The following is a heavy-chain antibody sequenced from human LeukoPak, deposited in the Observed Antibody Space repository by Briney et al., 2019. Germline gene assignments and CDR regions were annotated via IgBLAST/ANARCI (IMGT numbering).Heavy chain of an antibody. D-gene: IGHD3-10*01. V-gene: IGHV4-59*01. Sequence: SETLSLTCTVSGGSISSYYWSWIRQPPGKGLEWIGYIYYSGSTNYNPSLKSRVTISVDTSKNQFSPKLSSVTAADTAVYYCARVHYGSGIDYWGQGTLVTVSS. CDR2: IYYSGST. CDR1: GGSISSYY. CDR3: ARVHYGSGIDY. J-gene: IGHJ4*02.